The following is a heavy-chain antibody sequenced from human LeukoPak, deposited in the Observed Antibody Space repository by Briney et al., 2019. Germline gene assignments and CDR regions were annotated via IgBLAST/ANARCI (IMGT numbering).Heavy chain of an antibody. CDR2: ISWNSGSI. D-gene: IGHD1-26*01. J-gene: IGHJ5*02. CDR3: AKDIGGSYYQFWFDP. CDR1: GFTFDDYA. V-gene: IGHV3-9*01. Sequence: GGSLRLSCAASGFTFDDYAMHWVRQAPGKGLEWVSGISWNSGSIGCADSVKGRFTISRDNAKNSLYLQMNSLRAEDTALYYCAKDIGGSYYQFWFDPWGQGTLVTVSS.